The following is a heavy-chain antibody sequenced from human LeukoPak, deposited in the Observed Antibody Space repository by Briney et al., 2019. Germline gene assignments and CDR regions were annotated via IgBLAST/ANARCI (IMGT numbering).Heavy chain of an antibody. CDR3: AKAFGGAVAGYFDY. Sequence: PGGSLRLSCAASGLTFSSHAMSWGRQAPGKGLEWVSAISISGGTTYYADSVKGRFTISRDNSRNTLYLQMNSLRVDDTAVYYCAKAFGGAVAGYFDYWGQGTLVTVSS. CDR1: GLTFSSHA. D-gene: IGHD6-19*01. CDR2: ISISGGTT. J-gene: IGHJ4*02. V-gene: IGHV3-23*01.